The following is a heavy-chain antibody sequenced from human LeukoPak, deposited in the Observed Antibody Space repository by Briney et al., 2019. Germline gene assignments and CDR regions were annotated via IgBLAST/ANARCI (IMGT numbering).Heavy chain of an antibody. CDR2: MYYGGST. CDR1: GGSISSGGYS. Sequence: KTSETLSLTCAVSGGSISSGGYSWSWIRQPPGKGLEWIGYMYYGGSTFHNPSLKSRVTISVDTSKNQFSLELNSVTAADTAVYYCASILWAGAEGAFDIWGQGTMVTVSS. CDR3: ASILWAGAEGAFDI. J-gene: IGHJ3*02. V-gene: IGHV4-30-2*01. D-gene: IGHD3-10*01.